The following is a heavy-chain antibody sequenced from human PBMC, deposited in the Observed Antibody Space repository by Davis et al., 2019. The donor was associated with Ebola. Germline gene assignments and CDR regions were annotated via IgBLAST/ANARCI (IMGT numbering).Heavy chain of an antibody. J-gene: IGHJ4*02. CDR3: ARETPITSRFDW. CDR2: ISSSGTYI. D-gene: IGHD3-10*01. V-gene: IGHV3-21*04. Sequence: GESLKISCAASGFTFTTYSMNWVRQAPGKGLEWVSSISSSGTYIYYADSVKGRFTVSRDNAKNSLYLQMNNLRGEDTAVYYCARETPITSRFDWWGQGSLVTVSS. CDR1: GFTFTTYS.